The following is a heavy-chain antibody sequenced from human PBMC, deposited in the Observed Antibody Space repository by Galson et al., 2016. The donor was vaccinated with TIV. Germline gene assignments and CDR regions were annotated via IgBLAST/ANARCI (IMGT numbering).Heavy chain of an antibody. CDR2: ISYDGSDK. CDR3: ARIHRSYGMDV. V-gene: IGHV3-33*01. CDR1: GFTFSSYG. D-gene: IGHD5-18*01. J-gene: IGHJ6*02. Sequence: SLRLSCAASGFTFSSYGMHWVRQAPGKGLEWVAIISYDGSDKDYTDSVKGRFTISRDKSKNTLYLQMESVRVEDTATFYCARIHRSYGMDVWRQGTTVTVSS.